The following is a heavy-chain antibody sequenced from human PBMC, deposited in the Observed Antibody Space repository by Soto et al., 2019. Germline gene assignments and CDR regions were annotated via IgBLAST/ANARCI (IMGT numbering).Heavy chain of an antibody. V-gene: IGHV1-46*01. CDR2: INTSGGST. CDR1: GYTFTDYY. J-gene: IGHJ4*02. CDR3: VRPAFPMCSTAVCYPCHC. D-gene: IGHD2-8*01. Sequence: QVQLVQSRAEVKKPGASVKVSCKASGYTFTDYYIHWVRQAPGRWLVWMGMINTSGGSTDYAQKFRGRVTMTRDTSTGKVHMERRGSCSDDTVVYYCVRPAFPMCSTAVCYPCHCWSRVTLVTVCS.